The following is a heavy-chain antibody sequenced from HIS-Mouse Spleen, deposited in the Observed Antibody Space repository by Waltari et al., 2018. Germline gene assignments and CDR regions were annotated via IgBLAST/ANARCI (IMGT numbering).Heavy chain of an antibody. CDR2: IHYSGST. V-gene: IGHV4-39*07. J-gene: IGHJ4*02. D-gene: IGHD1-26*01. CDR3: ARNLYQGIVDAYPGIYYLDY. CDR1: GGSISRSSHY. Sequence: QLQLQESGPVLVKPSETLSLTCTVYGGSISRSSHYCGLIRQPPGTGLEWIGSIHYSGSTYYNPSLKSRVTISVDTSKNQFSLKLSSVTAADTAVYYCARNLYQGIVDAYPGIYYLDYWGQGTLVTVSS.